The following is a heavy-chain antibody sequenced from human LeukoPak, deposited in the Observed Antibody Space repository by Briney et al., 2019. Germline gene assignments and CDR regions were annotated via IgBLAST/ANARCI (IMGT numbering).Heavy chain of an antibody. D-gene: IGHD1-26*01. CDR3: ARESGSYGVLY. CDR2: ISSSSSYI. Sequence: GGSLRLSCAASGFTFSSYSMTWVRQAPGKGLEWVSSISSSSSYIYYADSVKGRFTISRDNAKNSLYLQMNSLRAEDTAVYYCARESGSYGVLYWGQGTLVTVSS. V-gene: IGHV3-21*01. CDR1: GFTFSSYS. J-gene: IGHJ4*02.